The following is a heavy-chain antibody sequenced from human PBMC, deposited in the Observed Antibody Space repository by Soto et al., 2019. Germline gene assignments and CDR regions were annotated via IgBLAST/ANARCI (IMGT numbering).Heavy chain of an antibody. J-gene: IGHJ5*02. D-gene: IGHD6-19*01. CDR3: ARAESSSIAGDGTCGA. CDR1: GFSFSSCA. CDR2: ISGSGGSA. V-gene: IGHV3-23*01. Sequence: EVQLLEPGGGLVQPGGSLRLSCAASGFSFSSCAMTWVRQVPGKGLEWVAAISGSGGSAYYADSVKGRFTIPRDNSKYSLYLQMNSLRAEDTAVYYGARAESSSIAGDGTCGAWGQGTLVTVSS.